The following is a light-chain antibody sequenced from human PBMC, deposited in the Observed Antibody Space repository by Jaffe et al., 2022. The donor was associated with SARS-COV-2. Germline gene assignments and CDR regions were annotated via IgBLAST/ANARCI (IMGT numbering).Light chain of an antibody. CDR3: QYHDKKT. J-gene: IGKJ1*01. CDR2: GAS. CDR1: QSVSSSY. V-gene: IGKV3-20*01. Sequence: EIVLTQSPGTLSLSPGERATLSCRASQSVSSSYLAWYQQKPGQAPRLLIYGASSRATGLPDRFSGSGSGTDFTLTISRLEPEDFAVYYCQYHDKKTFGQGTKVEIK.